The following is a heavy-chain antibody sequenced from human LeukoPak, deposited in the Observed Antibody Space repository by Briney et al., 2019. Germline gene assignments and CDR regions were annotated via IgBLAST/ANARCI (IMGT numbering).Heavy chain of an antibody. CDR1: GYRFNSNY. J-gene: IGHJ4*02. CDR3: AREGSYCVGGDCYSFDF. Sequence: ASVKVSCKASGYRFNSNYIQWVRQAPGLGPEWIGWMHPGNGNTRYAEKFQGRVTMTRDTSINTAYMYLSSLRSDDTAVYYCAREGSYCVGGDCYSFDFWGQGTQITVSS. V-gene: IGHV1-2*02. D-gene: IGHD2-15*01. CDR2: MHPGNGNT.